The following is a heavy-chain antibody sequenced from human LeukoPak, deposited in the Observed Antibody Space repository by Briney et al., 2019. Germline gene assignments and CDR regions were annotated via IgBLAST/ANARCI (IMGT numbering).Heavy chain of an antibody. CDR1: GGSISSYY. Sequence: SETLSLTCTVSGGSISSYYWSWIRQPPGKGLEWIGYIYYSGSTNYNPSLKSRVIISVDTSKNQFSLKLSSVTAADTAVYYCARVWEYYDYVWGSYRHDFDYWGQGTLVTVSS. V-gene: IGHV4-59*01. CDR2: IYYSGST. J-gene: IGHJ4*02. CDR3: ARVWEYYDYVWGSYRHDFDY. D-gene: IGHD3-16*02.